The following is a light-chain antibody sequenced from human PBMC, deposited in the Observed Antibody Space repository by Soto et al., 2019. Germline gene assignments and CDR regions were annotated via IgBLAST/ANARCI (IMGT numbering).Light chain of an antibody. CDR1: QSVSSSY. V-gene: IGKV3-20*01. Sequence: EIVLTQSPGTLSLSPGERATLSCRASQSVSSSYLAWYQQKPGQAPRLLIYGAYSRATGIPDRFSGSGSGTDFTLTISRLEPEDFAVYYCKQYGSSPQTFGQGTKVDIK. J-gene: IGKJ1*01. CDR3: KQYGSSPQT. CDR2: GAY.